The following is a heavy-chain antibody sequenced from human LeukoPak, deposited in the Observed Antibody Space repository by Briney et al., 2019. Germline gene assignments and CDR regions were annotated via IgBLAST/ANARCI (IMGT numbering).Heavy chain of an antibody. D-gene: IGHD1-26*01. V-gene: IGHV4-4*07. CDR3: ARDIGATDYYYYMDV. J-gene: IGHJ6*03. CDR1: GGSISSYY. CDR2: IYTSGST. Sequence: PSETLSLTCTVSGGSISSYYWSWIRQPAGKGLEWIGRIYTSGSTNYNPSLKSRVTMSVDTSKNQFSLKLSSVTAADTAVYYCARDIGATDYYYYMDVWGKGTTVTISS.